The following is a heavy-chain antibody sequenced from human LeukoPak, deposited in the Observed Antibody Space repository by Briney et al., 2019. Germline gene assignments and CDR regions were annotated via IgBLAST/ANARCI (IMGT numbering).Heavy chain of an antibody. V-gene: IGHV4-59*08. CDR1: GGSISPYY. Sequence: PSETLSLTCTASGGSISPYYWNWIRQPPGKGLEWIGNINYSGSTNYNPSLRSRVTISVDTSKNQFSLKLSSVTAADTAVYYCARHPWPTAYYGMDVWGQGTTVTVSS. J-gene: IGHJ6*02. CDR3: ARHPWPTAYYGMDV. CDR2: INYSGST.